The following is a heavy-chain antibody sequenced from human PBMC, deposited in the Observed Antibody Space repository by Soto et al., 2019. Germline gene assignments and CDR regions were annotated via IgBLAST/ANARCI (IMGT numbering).Heavy chain of an antibody. D-gene: IGHD5-12*01. CDR2: IIPIFGTA. CDR1: GGTFSSYA. CDR3: ARELRGDGYNYFDY. Sequence: QVQLVQSGAEVKKPGSSVKVSCKASGGTFSSYAISWVRQAPGQGLEWMGGIIPIFGTANYAQKFQGRVTFTADKSTSTAYMELCSLRSEDTAVYYCARELRGDGYNYFDYWGQGTLVTVSS. V-gene: IGHV1-69*06. J-gene: IGHJ4*02.